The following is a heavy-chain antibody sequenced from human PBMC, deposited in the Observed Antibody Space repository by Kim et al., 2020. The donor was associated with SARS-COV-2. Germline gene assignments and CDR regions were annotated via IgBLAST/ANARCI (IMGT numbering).Heavy chain of an antibody. D-gene: IGHD5-12*01. V-gene: IGHV4-59*08. CDR1: GGSIINYY. J-gene: IGHJ2*01. Sequence: SETLSLTCTVSGGSIINYYWSWIRQPPGKGLEWLGYIFYSGTTNYSPSVKSRVTISVDRSKNHISLNLTSVTAADTAVYYCARSEFRGFDSGWFLDLWGRGSLVSVSS. CDR2: IFYSGTT. CDR3: ARSEFRGFDSGWFLDL.